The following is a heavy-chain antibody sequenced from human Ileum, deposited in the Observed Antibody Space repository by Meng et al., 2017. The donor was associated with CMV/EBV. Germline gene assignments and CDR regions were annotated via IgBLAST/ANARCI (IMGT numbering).Heavy chain of an antibody. CDR2: ISHGGRT. CDR3: ARSPGYWSLDY. J-gene: IGHJ4*02. D-gene: IGHD2-8*02. V-gene: IGHV4-4*01. CDR1: GDSITTHHY. Sequence: LTCAASGDSITTHHYWSWVRQPPGKGLEWIGEISHGGRTKYNPSLQSRVTISVDKTKNYFSLELTSVTAADTGVYFCARSPGYWSLDYWGQGTLVTVSS.